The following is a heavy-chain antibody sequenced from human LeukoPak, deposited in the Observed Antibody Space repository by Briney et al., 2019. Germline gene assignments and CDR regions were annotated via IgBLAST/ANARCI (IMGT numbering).Heavy chain of an antibody. Sequence: ASVKVSCKASGYTLISYSISWVRQAPGQGLEWMGWISAYNGHTNYAQKLQGRVTMTTDTSTSTAYMELRRLRPDDTAVYYCARGDCSSDTCYLPEYFQHWGQGTLVTVSS. CDR3: ARGDCSSDTCYLPEYFQH. D-gene: IGHD2-15*01. CDR1: GYTLISYS. CDR2: ISAYNGHT. J-gene: IGHJ1*01. V-gene: IGHV1-18*04.